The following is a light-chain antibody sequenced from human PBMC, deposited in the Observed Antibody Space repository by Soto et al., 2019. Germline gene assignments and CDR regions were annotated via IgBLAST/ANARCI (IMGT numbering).Light chain of an antibody. Sequence: DIQMTQSPSTLSASVGDRVTITCRASQSISSWLAWYQQKPGKAPNLLIYDASSLESGVPSRFSGSGSGTELTLTISSLQPDDFATYDGQQYETFSGTFGPGTKVDIK. CDR3: QQYETFSGT. CDR2: DAS. V-gene: IGKV1-5*01. J-gene: IGKJ1*01. CDR1: QSISSW.